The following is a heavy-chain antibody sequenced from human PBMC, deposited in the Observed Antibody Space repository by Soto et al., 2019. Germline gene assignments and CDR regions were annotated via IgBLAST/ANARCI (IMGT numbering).Heavy chain of an antibody. CDR3: VRAPRWNYDSSGYYYLGYFDY. J-gene: IGHJ4*02. CDR2: IYYSGST. CDR1: GGSISSGGYY. Sequence: SETLSLTCTVSGGSISSGGYYWSWIRQHPGKGLEWIGYIYYSGSTYYNPSLKSRVTISVDTSKNQFSLKLSSVTAADTAVYYCVRAPRWNYDSSGYYYLGYFDYWGQGTLVTVSS. D-gene: IGHD3-22*01. V-gene: IGHV4-31*03.